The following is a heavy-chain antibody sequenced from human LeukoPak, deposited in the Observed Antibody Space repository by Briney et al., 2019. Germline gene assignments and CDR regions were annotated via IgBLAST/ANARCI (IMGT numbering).Heavy chain of an antibody. CDR1: GYTFTSYG. CDR3: AREGGDKAAYNWFDP. Sequence: GASVKVSCKASGYTFTSYGIRGVRQAPGQGLEWMGWISAYNGNTNYAQKLQGRVTMTTDTSTSTAYMELRSLRPDDTAVYYCAREGGDKAAYNWFDPWGQGTLVTVSS. CDR2: ISAYNGNT. V-gene: IGHV1-18*01. D-gene: IGHD5-18*01. J-gene: IGHJ5*02.